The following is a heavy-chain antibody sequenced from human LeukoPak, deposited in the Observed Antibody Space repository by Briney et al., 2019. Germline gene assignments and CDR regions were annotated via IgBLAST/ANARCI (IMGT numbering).Heavy chain of an antibody. CDR2: IYYSGST. D-gene: IGHD3-16*01. V-gene: IGHV4-59*01. J-gene: IGHJ5*02. Sequence: PSETLSLTRTVSGGSISSYYWSWIRQPPGKGLEWIGYIYYSGSTNYNPSLKSRVTISVDTSKNQSSLKLSSVTAADTAVYYCAREGIRSWFGPWGQGTLVTVST. CDR3: AREGIRSWFGP. CDR1: GGSISSYY.